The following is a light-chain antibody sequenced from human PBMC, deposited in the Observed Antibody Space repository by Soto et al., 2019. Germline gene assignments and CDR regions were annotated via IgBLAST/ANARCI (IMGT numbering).Light chain of an antibody. V-gene: IGLV2-23*02. CDR1: SSDVGSYNF. Sequence: QSALTQPASVSGSPGQSITISCTGTSSDVGSYNFLSWYQQHPGKAPKLMIYEVSKRPSGVSNRFSGSKSGNTASLTISGLQAEDEADYYCCSYAGSSTLVFGGGTKLTVL. CDR2: EVS. CDR3: CSYAGSSTLV. J-gene: IGLJ2*01.